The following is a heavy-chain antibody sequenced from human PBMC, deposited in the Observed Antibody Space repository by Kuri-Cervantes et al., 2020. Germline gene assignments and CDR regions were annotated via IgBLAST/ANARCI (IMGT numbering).Heavy chain of an antibody. Sequence: GESLKISCAASGFTFSSYAMSWVRQAPGKGLEWVSAISSSGSTIYYADSVKGRFTISRDNAKNSLYLQMNSLRAEDTAVYYCARGFEYLPHFYGMDVWGQGTTVTVSS. D-gene: IGHD3-10*01. V-gene: IGHV3-21*04. CDR1: GFTFSSYA. CDR3: ARGFEYLPHFYGMDV. CDR2: ISSSGSTI. J-gene: IGHJ6*02.